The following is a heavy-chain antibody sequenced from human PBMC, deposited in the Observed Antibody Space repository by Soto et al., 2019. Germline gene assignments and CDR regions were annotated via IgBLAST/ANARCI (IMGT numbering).Heavy chain of an antibody. J-gene: IGHJ4*02. CDR2: INPNSGGT. Sequence: ASVKGSCKASGYTFTGHYMHWVRQAPGQGLEWMGWINPNSGGTNYAQKFQGRVTMTRDTSSSTVYMELFRLRSDDTAVYYCARDLRSGYDPYFDYCGQGTMVAVYS. V-gene: IGHV1-2*02. D-gene: IGHD5-12*01. CDR3: ARDLRSGYDPYFDY. CDR1: GYTFTGHY.